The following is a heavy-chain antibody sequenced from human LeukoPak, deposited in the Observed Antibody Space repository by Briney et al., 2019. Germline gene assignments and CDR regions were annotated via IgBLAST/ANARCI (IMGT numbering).Heavy chain of an antibody. CDR1: GFTFSDYY. V-gene: IGHV3-11*01. CDR2: ISSSGSTI. Sequence: GGSLRLSCAASGFTFSDYYMSWIRQAPGKGLEWVSYISSSGSTIYYADSVKGRFTISRDNAKNSLYLQMDSLRAEDTAVYYCARGRGFYYGSGSYEGWGDWFDPWGQGTLVTVSS. CDR3: ARGRGFYYGSGSYEGWGDWFDP. D-gene: IGHD3-10*01. J-gene: IGHJ5*02.